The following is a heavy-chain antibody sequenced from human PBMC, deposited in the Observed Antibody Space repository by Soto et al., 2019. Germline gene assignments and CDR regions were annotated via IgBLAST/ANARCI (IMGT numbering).Heavy chain of an antibody. CDR3: ASLHYYGMDV. CDR1: GGSISNYY. V-gene: IGHV4-59*01. J-gene: IGHJ6*02. Sequence: QVQLQDSGPGLVKPSETLSLTCTVSGGSISNYYWSWIRQPPGKGLECIGYVSYSGNTNYNPSLTRRVTISADTSKNQLSLKLRSVSAADTAVYYWASLHYYGMDVWGQGTTVTVSS. CDR2: VSYSGNT.